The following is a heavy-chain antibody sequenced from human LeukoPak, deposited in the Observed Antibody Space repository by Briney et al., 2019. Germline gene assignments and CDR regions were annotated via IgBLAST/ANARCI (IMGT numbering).Heavy chain of an antibody. CDR3: ATSSNAPGNH. J-gene: IGHJ5*02. CDR1: GFTFNGYW. D-gene: IGHD2-2*01. CDR2: IKEDGSAQ. Sequence: GGSLRLSCAASGFTFNGYWMSWVRQAPGKGVEWVANIKEDGSAQYYVGSVKGRFTISRDNAKNSLNLQMNSLRAEDTAVYYCATSSNAPGNHWGQGTLVTVSS. V-gene: IGHV3-7*01.